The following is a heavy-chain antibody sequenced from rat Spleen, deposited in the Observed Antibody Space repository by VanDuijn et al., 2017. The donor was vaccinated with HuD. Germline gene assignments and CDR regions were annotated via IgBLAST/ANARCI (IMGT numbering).Heavy chain of an antibody. D-gene: IGHD1-10*01. Sequence: EVQLQESGPGLVKPSQSLSLTCSVTTYSITRDYWGWIRKFPGSKMEWIGHISYSGSSSYSPSLKGRISITRDTSKNQFFLHLNSVTTEDTATYFCARYTATISFDYWGRGVMVTVSS. J-gene: IGHJ2*01. CDR1: TYSITRDY. V-gene: IGHV3-1*01. CDR2: ISYSGSS. CDR3: ARYTATISFDY.